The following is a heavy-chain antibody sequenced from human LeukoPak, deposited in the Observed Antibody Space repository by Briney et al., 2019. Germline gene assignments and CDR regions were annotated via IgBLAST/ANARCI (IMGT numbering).Heavy chain of an antibody. Sequence: GASVKVSCKASGGTFSSYAISWVRQAPGQGLEWMGGIVPIFGTANYAQQFQGRVTITADESTSTAYMELSSLRSEDTAVYYCARDPRYDSSGYYAAIYGMDVWGQGTTVTVSS. CDR2: IVPIFGTA. CDR1: GGTFSSYA. J-gene: IGHJ6*02. D-gene: IGHD3-22*01. CDR3: ARDPRYDSSGYYAAIYGMDV. V-gene: IGHV1-69*13.